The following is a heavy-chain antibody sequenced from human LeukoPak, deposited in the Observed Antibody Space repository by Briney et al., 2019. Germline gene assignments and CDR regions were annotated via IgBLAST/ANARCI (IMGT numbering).Heavy chain of an antibody. V-gene: IGHV4-39*01. CDR3: AKTGSGSGSYSY. D-gene: IGHD3-10*01. Sequence: SETLSLTCTVSGGSISSSSYYWSWIRQPPGKGLEWIGSIYYSGSTYYNPSLKSRVTISVDTSKNQFSLKLSSVTAADTAVYYCAKTGSGSGSYSYWGQGTLVTVSS. J-gene: IGHJ4*02. CDR2: IYYSGST. CDR1: GGSISSSSYY.